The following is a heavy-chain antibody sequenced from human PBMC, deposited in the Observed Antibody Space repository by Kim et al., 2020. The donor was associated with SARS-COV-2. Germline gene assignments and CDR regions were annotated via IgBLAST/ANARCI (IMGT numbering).Heavy chain of an antibody. J-gene: IGHJ4*02. CDR2: SNT. V-gene: IGHV3-11*06. CDR3: ARRVYSSDY. D-gene: IGHD6-13*01. Sequence: SNTNYADSVKGRFTISRDNAKNSLYLQMNSLRVEDTAVYYCARRVYSSDYRGQGTLVTVSS.